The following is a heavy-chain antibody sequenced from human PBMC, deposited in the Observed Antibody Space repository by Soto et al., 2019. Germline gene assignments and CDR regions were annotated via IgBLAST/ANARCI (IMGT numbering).Heavy chain of an antibody. D-gene: IGHD6-6*01. J-gene: IGHJ4*02. CDR2: ISDSGGTS. CDR3: ARGTIVARQHLDY. Sequence: GGSLRLSCAASGFIFSNYVMSWVRPAPGKGLEWVSSISDSGGTSYYAESVRGRFTISRDDSKNTLYLQMDSLRVEDTAVYYCARGTIVARQHLDYWGQGTLVTVSS. CDR1: GFIFSNYV. V-gene: IGHV3-23*01.